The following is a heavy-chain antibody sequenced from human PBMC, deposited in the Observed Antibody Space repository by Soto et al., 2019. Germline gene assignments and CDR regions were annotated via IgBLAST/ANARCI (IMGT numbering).Heavy chain of an antibody. CDR1: GYTFTGYY. J-gene: IGHJ4*02. D-gene: IGHD4-17*01. CDR2: INPNLGGT. CDR3: ARSTVTLFDY. V-gene: IGHV1-2*02. Sequence: ASVKVSCKASGYTFTGYYMHWVRQAPGQGLEWMGRINPNLGGTNYAQKFQGRVTMTADTSMSTAYMELSSLRSEDTAVYYCARSTVTLFDYWGQGTLVTVSA.